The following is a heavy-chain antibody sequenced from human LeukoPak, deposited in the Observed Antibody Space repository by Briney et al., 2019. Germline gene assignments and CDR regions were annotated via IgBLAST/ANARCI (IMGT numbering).Heavy chain of an antibody. V-gene: IGHV6-1*01. D-gene: IGHD2-2*02. J-gene: IGHJ5*02. Sequence: SQTLSLTCAISGDSVSSNSAAWNWIRQSPSRGLEWLGRAYYRSKWYNDYAVSVKSRITINPDTSKNQFSLKLSSVTAADTAVYYCARGYRYCSSTSCYTGWFDPWGQGTLVTVSS. CDR2: AYYRSKWYN. CDR1: GDSVSSNSAA. CDR3: ARGYRYCSSTSCYTGWFDP.